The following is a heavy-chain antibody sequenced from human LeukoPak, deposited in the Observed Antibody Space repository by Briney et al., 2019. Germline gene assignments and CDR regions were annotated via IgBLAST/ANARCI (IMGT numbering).Heavy chain of an antibody. D-gene: IGHD6-19*01. J-gene: IGHJ6*02. CDR1: GFTFSTYW. Sequence: KPGGSLRLSCAASGFTFSTYWMSWVRQAPGKGLEWVANIKQDGSVKYYVASVKGRFTISRDNAKNSVFLQMNGLSAEDTAVYYCARKGLGDVWGQGTTVTVSS. V-gene: IGHV3-7*01. CDR3: ARKGLGDV. CDR2: IKQDGSVK.